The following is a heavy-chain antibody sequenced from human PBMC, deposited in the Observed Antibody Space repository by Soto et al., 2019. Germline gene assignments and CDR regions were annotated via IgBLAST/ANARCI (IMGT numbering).Heavy chain of an antibody. CDR3: ARSLYSSWSFDY. Sequence: ASVLLSSEASGYTFTGYYMHWVRQAPGQGREWMGIINQSGGSTSYAEKFQGRVTMTRDTSTSTVYMELSSLRSEDTAVYYCARSLYSSWSFDYWGQGTLVTVSS. CDR1: GYTFTGYY. V-gene: IGHV1-46*01. J-gene: IGHJ4*02. D-gene: IGHD6-6*01. CDR2: INQSGGST.